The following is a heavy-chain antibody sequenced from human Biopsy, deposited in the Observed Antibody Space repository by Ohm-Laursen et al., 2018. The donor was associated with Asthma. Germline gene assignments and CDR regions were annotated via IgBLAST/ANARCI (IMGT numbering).Heavy chain of an antibody. CDR3: ARDYGDYVWRAFDI. CDR1: GGSISSGDYS. CDR2: ISPSGNT. Sequence: QTLSLTCAISGGSISSGDYSWSWIRQPPGKGLEWIGFISPSGNTYYSPSLKSRLTISVDRSKNQFSLRLSSVTAADTAMYYCARDYGDYVWRAFDIWGQGTMVTVSS. V-gene: IGHV4-30-2*01. D-gene: IGHD4-17*01. J-gene: IGHJ3*02.